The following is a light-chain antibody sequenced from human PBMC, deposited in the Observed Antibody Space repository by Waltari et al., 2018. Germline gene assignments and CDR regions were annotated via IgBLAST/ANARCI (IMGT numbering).Light chain of an antibody. J-gene: IGLJ2*01. CDR2: EDN. CDR3: QSYDRSTVI. V-gene: IGLV6-57*03. Sequence: NFILTQPHSVSESPGKTITISCTRSSGSIASNYVQWYRQRPGSAPTTLINEDNQRASGVPYRCSGSIDYSSNSAFLTISTLKTEDEADYYCQSYDRSTVIFGGGTKLTVL. CDR1: SGSIASNY.